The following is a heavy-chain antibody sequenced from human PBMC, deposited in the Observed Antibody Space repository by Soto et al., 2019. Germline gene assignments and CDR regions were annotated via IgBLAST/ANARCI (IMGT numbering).Heavy chain of an antibody. V-gene: IGHV3-7*01. J-gene: IGHJ4*02. CDR1: GFTFSSYW. Sequence: PGGSLRLSCAASGFTFSSYWMSWVRQAPGKGLEWVANIKQDGSEKYYVDSVKGRFTISRDNAKNSLYLQMNSLRAEDTAVYYCARANKLSPTPPVGYWGQGTLVTVSS. D-gene: IGHD1-26*01. CDR3: ARANKLSPTPPVGY. CDR2: IKQDGSEK.